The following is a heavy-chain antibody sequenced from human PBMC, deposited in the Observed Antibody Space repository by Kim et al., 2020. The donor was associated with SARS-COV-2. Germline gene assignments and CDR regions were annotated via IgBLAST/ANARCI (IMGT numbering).Heavy chain of an antibody. Sequence: SVKVSCKASGGTFSSYAISWVRQAPGQGLEWMGGIIPIFGTANYAQKFQGRVTITADESTSTAYMELSSLRSEDTAVYYCARALAAAGTGPDFDYWGQGTLVTVSS. V-gene: IGHV1-69*13. CDR1: GGTFSSYA. CDR3: ARALAAAGTGPDFDY. J-gene: IGHJ4*02. CDR2: IIPIFGTA. D-gene: IGHD6-13*01.